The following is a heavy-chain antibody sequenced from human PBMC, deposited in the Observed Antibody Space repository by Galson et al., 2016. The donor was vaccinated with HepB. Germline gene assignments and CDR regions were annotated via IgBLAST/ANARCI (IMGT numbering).Heavy chain of an antibody. J-gene: IGHJ4*02. CDR2: SSPDGSDT. CDR3: VRAGMGGAPYDC. Sequence: SLRLSCAASGFTLNDYWMNWVRQAPGKGLVWVAHSSPDGSDTRYADSVTGRFTFSRDNAKNALYMQMNSLRAEDTAVYYCVRAGMGGAPYDCWGQGALVIVSS. V-gene: IGHV3-74*01. D-gene: IGHD1-26*01. CDR1: GFTLNDYW.